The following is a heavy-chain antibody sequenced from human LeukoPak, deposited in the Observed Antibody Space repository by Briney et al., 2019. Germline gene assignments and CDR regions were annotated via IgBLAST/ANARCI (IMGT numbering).Heavy chain of an antibody. CDR2: MWYDGSRE. CDR1: GFTLSTHG. CDR3: ARDLSFGSLDF. V-gene: IGHV3-33*01. J-gene: IGHJ4*02. D-gene: IGHD1-26*01. Sequence: GGSLRLSCAASGFTLSTHGMHWVRQAPGKGLEWVAGMWYDGSREDYADSVKGRFTISRDMSKNTLNLQMHSLRVEDTAVFYCARDLSFGSLDFRGQGTLVTVSS.